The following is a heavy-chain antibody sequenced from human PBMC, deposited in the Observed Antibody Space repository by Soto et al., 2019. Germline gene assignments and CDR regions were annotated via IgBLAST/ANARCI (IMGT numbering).Heavy chain of an antibody. CDR2: ISSSGST. V-gene: IGHV4-31*03. CDR3: ARSGVTGIVIPSHWFDP. D-gene: IGHD2-21*02. CDR1: CDSIGGVGY. Sequence: SETLSLTCTVSCDSIGGVGYWSWIRQFPGRGLEWIGCISSSGSTYYNPALNNRISLSLDTSQNQFSLKLLSVTAADTAIYYCARSGVTGIVIPSHWFDPWGQGTLVTVSS. J-gene: IGHJ5*02.